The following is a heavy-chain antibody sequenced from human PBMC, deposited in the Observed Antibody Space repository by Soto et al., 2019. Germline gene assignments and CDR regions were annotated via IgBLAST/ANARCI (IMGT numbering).Heavy chain of an antibody. CDR1: GYTFTSYA. D-gene: IGHD3-10*01. CDR3: ARDRGFRQLFLRYYYGMDL. V-gene: IGHV1-3*01. J-gene: IGHJ6*02. Sequence: QVQLVQSGAEVKKPGASVKVSCKASGYTFTSYAMHWVRQAPGQRLEWMGWINAGNGNTKYSQKFQGRVTITRDTSANPAYMELSSLRSEDTAVYYCARDRGFRQLFLRYYYGMDLWGQGTPVTVSS. CDR2: INAGNGNT.